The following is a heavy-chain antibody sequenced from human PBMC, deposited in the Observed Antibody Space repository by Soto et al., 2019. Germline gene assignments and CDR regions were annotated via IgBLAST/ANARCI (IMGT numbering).Heavy chain of an antibody. V-gene: IGHV2-5*02. CDR1: GFSLSTSGLG. CDR2: IYWDDDK. J-gene: IGHJ3*02. Sequence: QITLKESGPALVKPTQTLTLTCTFSGFSLSTSGLGVGWLRQPPGKALEWLAAIYWDDDKRYSPSLKSRLTHTKDNLKNPVVLSKTNMDPVDTATLYCALPRRRGAFDMGGPRKVVPV. CDR3: ALPRRRGAFDM.